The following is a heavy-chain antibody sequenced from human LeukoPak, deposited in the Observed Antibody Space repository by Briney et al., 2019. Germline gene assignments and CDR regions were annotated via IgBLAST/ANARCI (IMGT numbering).Heavy chain of an antibody. CDR2: INTDGSST. D-gene: IGHD2-2*01. CDR1: GFTFSSYW. Sequence: GGSLRLSCAASGFTFSSYWMHWVRQAPGKGLVWVSRINTDGSSTSYADSVKGRFTISRDNAKNTLYLQMNSLRAEDTAVYYCARDFQGYCSSTSCLTGAFDIWGQGTMVTVSS. J-gene: IGHJ3*02. V-gene: IGHV3-74*01. CDR3: ARDFQGYCSSTSCLTGAFDI.